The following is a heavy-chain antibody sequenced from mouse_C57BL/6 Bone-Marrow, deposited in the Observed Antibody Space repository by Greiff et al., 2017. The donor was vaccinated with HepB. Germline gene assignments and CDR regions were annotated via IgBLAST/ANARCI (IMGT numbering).Heavy chain of an antibody. Sequence: QVHVKQPGAELVRPGSSVKLSCKASGYTFTSYWMDWVKQRPGQGLEWIGNIYPSDSETHYNQKFKDKATLTVDKSSSTAYMQLSSLTSEDSAVYYCARGAGVAYWGQGTLVTVSA. V-gene: IGHV1-61*01. J-gene: IGHJ3*01. CDR3: ARGAGVAY. CDR2: IYPSDSET. CDR1: GYTFTSYW. D-gene: IGHD3-2*02.